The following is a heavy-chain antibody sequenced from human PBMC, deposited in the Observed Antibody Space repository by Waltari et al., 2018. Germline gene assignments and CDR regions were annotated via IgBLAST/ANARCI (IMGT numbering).Heavy chain of an antibody. D-gene: IGHD6-6*01. V-gene: IGHV3-30-3*01. CDR3: AGGARRNFDY. J-gene: IGHJ4*02. CDR2: ISYDGSNK. Sequence: QVQLVEAGGGVVQPGGSLSLSCTASGLLLSTYAMHWVRQAPGKGLEWVAVISYDGSNKHYADSVKGRLTISRDNSKNTLFLQMNSLRPEDAAVFYCAGGARRNFDYWGQGTLVTVSS. CDR1: GLLLSTYA.